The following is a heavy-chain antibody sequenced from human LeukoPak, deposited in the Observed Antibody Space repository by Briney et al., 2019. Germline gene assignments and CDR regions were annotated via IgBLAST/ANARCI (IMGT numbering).Heavy chain of an antibody. V-gene: IGHV4-59*02. D-gene: IGHD6-19*01. CDR1: GGSVSSYS. CDR2: IYDSGST. Sequence: PSETLSLTCTVSGGSVSSYSWSWIRQPPGKGLEWIGYIYDSGSTNYNSSLKSRVTISVDTSKNQYSLKLSSVTAADTAVYYCARDGVAGGFDYWGQGTLVTVSS. J-gene: IGHJ4*02. CDR3: ARDGVAGGFDY.